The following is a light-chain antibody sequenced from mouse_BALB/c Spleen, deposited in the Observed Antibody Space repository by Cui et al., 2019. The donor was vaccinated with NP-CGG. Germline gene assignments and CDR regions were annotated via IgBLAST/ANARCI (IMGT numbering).Light chain of an antibody. V-gene: IGLV1*01. Sequence: QAVVTQESALTTSPGETVTLICRSSTGAVTTINYANWVQEKPDHLFTGLIGGSNNRVPGVPARFSGSLMGDKAALIITGAQTEDEAIYFCALWYSNHWVFGGGTKLTVL. CDR3: ALWYSNHWV. CDR1: TGAVTTINY. J-gene: IGLJ1*01. CDR2: GSN.